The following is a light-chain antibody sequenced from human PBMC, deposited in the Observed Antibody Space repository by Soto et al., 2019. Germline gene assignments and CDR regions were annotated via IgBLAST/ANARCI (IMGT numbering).Light chain of an antibody. J-gene: IGKJ2*01. Sequence: EIVLTQSPGTLSLSPGERATLSYRASQSVSSSYLAWYQHKPGQAPRLLIYGASSRATGISDRFSGSGSGTDFTLTISRLEPEDFAVYYCQQYGSSPHTFGQGTKLEIK. CDR2: GAS. V-gene: IGKV3-20*01. CDR3: QQYGSSPHT. CDR1: QSVSSSY.